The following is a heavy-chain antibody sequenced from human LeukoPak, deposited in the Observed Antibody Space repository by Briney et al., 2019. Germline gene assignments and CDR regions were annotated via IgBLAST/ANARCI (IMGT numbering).Heavy chain of an antibody. CDR2: ISWNSGSI. D-gene: IGHD6-19*01. Sequence: GGSLRLSCAASGFTFDDYAMHWVRQAPGKGLEWVSGISWNSGSIGYADSVKGRFTISRDNSKNTLYLQMNSLRAEDTAVYYCAKGSSSGWYRFDYWGQGTLVTVSS. CDR1: GFTFDDYA. V-gene: IGHV3-9*01. CDR3: AKGSSSGWYRFDY. J-gene: IGHJ4*02.